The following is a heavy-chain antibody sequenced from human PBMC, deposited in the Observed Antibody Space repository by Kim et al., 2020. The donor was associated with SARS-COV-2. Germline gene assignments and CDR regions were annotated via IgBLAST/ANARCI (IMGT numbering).Heavy chain of an antibody. CDR1: GFTFNSYS. V-gene: IGHV3-48*04. Sequence: GGSLRLSCAASGFTFNSYSMNWVRQAPGKGLEWVSYISSSSSTIYYADSVKGRFTISRDNAKNSLYLQMNSLRAEDTAVYYCARDSTYGSGSYYPRLFDYWGQGTLVTVSS. CDR2: ISSSSSTI. D-gene: IGHD3-10*01. CDR3: ARDSTYGSGSYYPRLFDY. J-gene: IGHJ4*02.